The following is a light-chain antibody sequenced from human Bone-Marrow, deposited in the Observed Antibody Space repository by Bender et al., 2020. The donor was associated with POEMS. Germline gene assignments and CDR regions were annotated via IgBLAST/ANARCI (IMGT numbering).Light chain of an antibody. J-gene: IGLJ1*01. CDR2: DVS. Sequence: QSALTQPASVSGSPGQSITISCTGTSSDVGGYNYVSWYQHHPGKAPKLIISDVSNRPSGISNRFSGSKSGNTASLTISGLQAEDEADYYCSSYAGSNTPYVFGTGTRVTVL. V-gene: IGLV2-14*03. CDR3: SSYAGSNTPYV. CDR1: SSDVGGYNY.